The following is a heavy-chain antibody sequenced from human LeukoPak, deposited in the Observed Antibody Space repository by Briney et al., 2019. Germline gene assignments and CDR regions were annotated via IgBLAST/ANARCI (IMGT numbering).Heavy chain of an antibody. J-gene: IGHJ4*02. CDR2: INPNSGGT. D-gene: IGHD5-18*01. V-gene: IGHV1-2*02. Sequence: ASVTVSCKASGYTFTGYYMHLVRQAPGQGLEWMGWINPNSGGTNYAQKFQGRVIMSRDTSISTAYMELSRLRSDDTVVYYCARYSYGFGTFDYWGRGTLVTVSS. CDR3: ARYSYGFGTFDY. CDR1: GYTFTGYY.